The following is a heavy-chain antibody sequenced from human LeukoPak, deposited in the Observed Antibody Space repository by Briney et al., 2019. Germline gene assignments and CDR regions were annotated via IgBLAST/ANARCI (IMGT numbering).Heavy chain of an antibody. Sequence: PGGSLRLSCEASGFIFTSAWMNWVRQVPGKGLEWVGRIKSKTDGGTTDYAAPVKGRFTISRDDSKNTLYLQMNSLKTEDTAVYYCTTRIAAAGRFDYWGQGTLVTVPS. CDR3: TTRIAAAGRFDY. CDR1: GFIFTSAW. D-gene: IGHD6-13*01. CDR2: IKSKTDGGTT. V-gene: IGHV3-15*07. J-gene: IGHJ4*02.